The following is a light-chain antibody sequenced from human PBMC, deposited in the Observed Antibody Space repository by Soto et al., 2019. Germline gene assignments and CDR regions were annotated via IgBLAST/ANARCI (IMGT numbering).Light chain of an antibody. J-gene: IGKJ1*01. CDR1: QSISSY. CDR3: QQRSVWPWT. CDR2: AAS. V-gene: IGKV1-39*01. Sequence: DIQMTQSPSSLSASVGDRVTITWLASQSISSYLNWYQQKPGKAPKLLIYAASSLQSGVPSRFSGSGSGTDFTLTISSLEPEDFAVFYCQQRSVWPWTFGQGTKVDIK.